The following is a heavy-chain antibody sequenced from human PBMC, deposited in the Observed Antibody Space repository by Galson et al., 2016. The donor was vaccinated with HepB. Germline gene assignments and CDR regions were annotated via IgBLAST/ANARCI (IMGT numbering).Heavy chain of an antibody. CDR1: GDSISNSTNY. CDR3: PTEPTWQNWFDR. J-gene: IGHJ5*02. D-gene: IGHD2/OR15-2a*01. CDR2: IYYTGTN. Sequence: SEPLSITCTVSGDSISNSTNYCSGWIRQTPGRGLQWIASIYYTGTNYYSPSLKSRVTISVATSKNQFSLRLYSVTAADPAVYYCPTEPTWQNWFDRCGQGAQVT. V-gene: IGHV4-39*07.